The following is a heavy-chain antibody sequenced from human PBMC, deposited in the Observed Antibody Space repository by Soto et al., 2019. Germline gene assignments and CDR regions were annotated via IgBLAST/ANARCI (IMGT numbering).Heavy chain of an antibody. J-gene: IGHJ4*02. CDR2: INAVNGNT. D-gene: IGHD2-8*02. CDR1: GYTFTSYA. CDR3: ARGDWWLFDY. V-gene: IGHV1-3*05. Sequence: QVQLVQSGAEEKKPGASVKVSCKASGYTFTSYAIHWVRQAPGQRLEWMGWINAVNGNTKYSQKFQGRVTITRDTSASTAYMELSSLKSEDTAVYYCARGDWWLFDYWGQGTLVTVSS.